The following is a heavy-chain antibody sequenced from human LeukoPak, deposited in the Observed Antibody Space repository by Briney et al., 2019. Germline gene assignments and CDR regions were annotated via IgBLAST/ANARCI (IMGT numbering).Heavy chain of an antibody. CDR2: IYYSGST. D-gene: IGHD7-27*01. CDR3: ARLAVSGHEYFQH. V-gene: IGHV4-59*08. J-gene: IGHJ1*01. CDR1: GGSISSYY. Sequence: KPSETLSLTCTVSGGSISSYYWSWIRQPPGKGLEWIGYIYYSGSTNYNPSLKSRVTISVDTSKNQFSLELSSVTAADTAVYYCARLAVSGHEYFQHWGQGTLVTVSS.